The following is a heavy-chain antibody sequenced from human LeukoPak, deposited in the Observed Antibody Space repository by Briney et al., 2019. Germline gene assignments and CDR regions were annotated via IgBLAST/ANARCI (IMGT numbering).Heavy chain of an antibody. CDR3: ARLCGVYLIDY. CDR1: ASDFSRHG. Sequence: PGGSLRLSCAASASDFSRHGMHWVRQAPGKGLEWVALIWFDGSQEYYADSVRGRFTVSRDNSNNMVYLQMNSLRDEDTGFYYCARLCGVYLIDYWGQGTLVTVSS. V-gene: IGHV3-33*01. CDR2: IWFDGSQE. J-gene: IGHJ4*02. D-gene: IGHD5/OR15-5a*01.